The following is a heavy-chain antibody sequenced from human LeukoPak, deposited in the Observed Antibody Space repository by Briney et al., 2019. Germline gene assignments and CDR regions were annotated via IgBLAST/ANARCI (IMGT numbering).Heavy chain of an antibody. CDR2: INPHSGGT. Sequence: ASVKVSCKASGYTFTGYYMHWVRQAPGQGLEWMGWINPHSGGTNYAQKFQGGVTMTRDTSITTAYMELSSLRSDDTAVYYCTTDPFYYYYYMDVWGKGTTVTISS. CDR3: TTDPFYYYYYMDV. CDR1: GYTFTGYY. V-gene: IGHV1-2*02. J-gene: IGHJ6*03.